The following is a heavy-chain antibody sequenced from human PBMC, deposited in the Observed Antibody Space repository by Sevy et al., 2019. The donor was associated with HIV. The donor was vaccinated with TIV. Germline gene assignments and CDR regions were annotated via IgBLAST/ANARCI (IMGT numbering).Heavy chain of an antibody. CDR1: GFTFSSYG. V-gene: IGHV3-30*02. CDR2: IRYDGSNK. D-gene: IGHD7-27*01. J-gene: IGHJ6*03. CDR3: AKVSTPAMGTFHMDV. Sequence: GGSLRLSCAASGFTFSSYGMHWVRQAPGKGLEWVAFIRYDGSNKYYADSVKGRFTISRDNSKNTLYLQMNSLRAEDTAVYYCAKVSTPAMGTFHMDVWGKGTTVTVSS.